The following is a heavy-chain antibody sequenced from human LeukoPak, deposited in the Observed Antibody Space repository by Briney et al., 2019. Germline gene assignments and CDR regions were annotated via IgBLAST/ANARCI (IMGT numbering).Heavy chain of an antibody. CDR1: GGSISSYY. Sequence: KPSETLSLTCTVSGGSISSYYWSWIRQPPGKGLEWIGYIYYSGSTNYNPSLKSRVTISVDTSKNQFSLKLSSVTAADTAVYYCARGIRGNSSSYYSSSYYYYYMDVWGKGTTVTVSS. CDR2: IYYSGST. V-gene: IGHV4-59*08. J-gene: IGHJ6*03. D-gene: IGHD6-6*01. CDR3: ARGIRGNSSSYYSSSYYYYYMDV.